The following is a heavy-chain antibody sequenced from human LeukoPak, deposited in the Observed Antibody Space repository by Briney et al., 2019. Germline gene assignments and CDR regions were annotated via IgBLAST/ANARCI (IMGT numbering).Heavy chain of an antibody. CDR2: ISSNGGST. CDR1: GFTFSSYD. V-gene: IGHV3-64*01. D-gene: IGHD3-10*01. CDR3: ATGSYDFDC. Sequence: PGGSLRLSCAASGFTFSSYDMHWVRQAPGKGLEYVSAISSNGGSTNYANSVKGRFTISRDNSKNTLYLQMGSLRAEDMAVYYCATGSYDFDCWGQGTLVIVSS. J-gene: IGHJ4*02.